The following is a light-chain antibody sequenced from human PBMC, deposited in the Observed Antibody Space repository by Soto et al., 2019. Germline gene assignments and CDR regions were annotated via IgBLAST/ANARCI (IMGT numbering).Light chain of an antibody. CDR3: QQYNDWQWT. CDR2: GAS. J-gene: IGKJ1*01. Sequence: EIVVTQSPATLSVSPGERATLSCRASQSVSNNLAWYQQKPGQAPRLLIYGASTRATGVPVRFSGSGSGTEFTLTISGLQSEDFALYYCQQYNDWQWTFGQGTKVEIK. V-gene: IGKV3-15*01. CDR1: QSVSNN.